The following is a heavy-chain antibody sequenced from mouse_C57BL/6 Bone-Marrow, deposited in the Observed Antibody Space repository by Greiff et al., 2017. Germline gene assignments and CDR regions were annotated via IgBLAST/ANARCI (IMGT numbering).Heavy chain of an antibody. CDR2: ISNGGGST. CDR1: GFPFSDYY. CDR3: ARLPLYYEYDGYAMDY. Sequence: EVMLVESGGGLVQPGGSLKLSCAASGFPFSDYYMYWVRQTPEKRLEWVAYISNGGGSTYYPDTVTGRFTLSRDNDKNALYLQMSRLQSEDTAMYYCARLPLYYEYDGYAMDYWGQGTSVTVSS. J-gene: IGHJ4*01. V-gene: IGHV5-12*01. D-gene: IGHD2-4*01.